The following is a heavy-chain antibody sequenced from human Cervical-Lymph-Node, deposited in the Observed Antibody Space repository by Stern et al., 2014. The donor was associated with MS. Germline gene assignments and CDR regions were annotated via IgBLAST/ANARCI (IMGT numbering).Heavy chain of an antibody. CDR3: ASFRYTISDSSLSY. V-gene: IGHV3-21*01. J-gene: IGHJ4*02. D-gene: IGHD3-22*01. Sequence: DVQLVESGGGLVKPGGSLRLSCAASGFTFSSYSMNWVRQAPGKGLTWVSSTSSSSSYIYYADSVKGRFTISRDNAKNSLYLQMNSLRAEDTAVYYCASFRYTISDSSLSYWGQGTLVTVSS. CDR2: TSSSSSYI. CDR1: GFTFSSYS.